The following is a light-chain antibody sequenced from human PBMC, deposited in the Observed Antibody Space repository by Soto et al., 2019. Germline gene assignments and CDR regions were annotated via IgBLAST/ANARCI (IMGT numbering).Light chain of an antibody. J-gene: IGLJ2*01. CDR3: SSYRCSSTPNVV. CDR1: SSDVGAYDY. V-gene: IGLV2-14*01. CDR2: DVS. Sequence: QSALTQPASVSGSPGQSITISCTGTSSDVGAYDYVSWYQQHPGKAPKLMIYDVSYRPSGVSNRFSGSKSGNAASLTISGLQAEDEAEYYCSSYRCSSTPNVVFGGGTKLTVL.